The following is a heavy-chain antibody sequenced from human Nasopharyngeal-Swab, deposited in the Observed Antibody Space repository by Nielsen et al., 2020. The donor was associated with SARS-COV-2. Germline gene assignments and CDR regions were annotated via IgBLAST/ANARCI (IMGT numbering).Heavy chain of an antibody. CDR1: GFTFSDYY. J-gene: IGHJ4*02. V-gene: IGHV3-11*06. D-gene: IGHD6-13*01. Sequence: GESLKISCAASGFTFSDYYMSWIRQAPGKGLEWVSYISSSSSYTNYADSVKGRFTISRDNAKNSLYLQMNSLRAEDTAVYYCARDEYSSSWYPDYWGQGTLVTVSS. CDR3: ARDEYSSSWYPDY. CDR2: ISSSSSYT.